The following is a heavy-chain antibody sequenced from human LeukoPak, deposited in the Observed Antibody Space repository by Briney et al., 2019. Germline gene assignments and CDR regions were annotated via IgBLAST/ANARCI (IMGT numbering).Heavy chain of an antibody. V-gene: IGHV1-69*13. CDR1: GGTFSSYA. J-gene: IGHJ6*03. Sequence: GASVKVSCKASGGTFSSYAISWVRQAPGQGLEWMGGIIPIFGTANYAQKFQGRVTITADESTSTAYMELSSLRSEDTAVYYCARVFQDYDDYSFGELPYYYYMDVWGKGTTVTISS. CDR3: ARVFQDYDDYSFGELPYYYYMDV. CDR2: IIPIFGTA. D-gene: IGHD1-26*01.